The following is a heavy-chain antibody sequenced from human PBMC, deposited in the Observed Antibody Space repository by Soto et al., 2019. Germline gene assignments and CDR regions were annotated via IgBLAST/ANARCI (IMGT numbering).Heavy chain of an antibody. CDR2: IYYSGRT. CDR3: ARQRTTVVTQAYLDY. D-gene: IGHD2-21*02. Sequence: SSETPSLTCIVSGESISSSSYYWGWIRQPPGKGLEWIGSIYYSGRTYYNPSFKSRVTISIDTAKNQFSLKLSSVTATDTAVYYCARQRTTVVTQAYLDYWGQASLVTFST. CDR1: GESISSSSYY. J-gene: IGHJ4*02. V-gene: IGHV4-39*01.